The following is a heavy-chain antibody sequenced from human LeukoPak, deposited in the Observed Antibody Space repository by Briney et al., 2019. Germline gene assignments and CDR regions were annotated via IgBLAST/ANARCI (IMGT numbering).Heavy chain of an antibody. D-gene: IGHD3-22*01. J-gene: IGHJ4*02. CDR1: GFTFSSYA. CDR3: AKDQYYDSSGYYNY. V-gene: IGHV3-23*01. Sequence: GGSLRLSCAASGFTFSSYAMSWVRQAAGQGLEWVSAISGSGGSTYYADSVKGRFTISRDNSKNTLYLQMNSLRAEDTAVYYCAKDQYYDSSGYYNYWGQGTLVTVSS. CDR2: ISGSGGST.